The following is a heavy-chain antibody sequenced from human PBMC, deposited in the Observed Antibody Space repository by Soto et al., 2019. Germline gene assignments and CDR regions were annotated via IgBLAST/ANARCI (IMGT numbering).Heavy chain of an antibody. J-gene: IGHJ4*02. V-gene: IGHV3-23*01. CDR3: AREVAYFLSGAFVS. CDR1: TYTFSSHA. D-gene: IGHD2-21*01. Sequence: GGSLRLSCEGSTYTFSSHAMSWVRQAPGKGLEWVSTVNNNGDKTYYADSVKGRFTISRDNSKNTLNLQMNSLRVEDTAIYYCAREVAYFLSGAFVSWGQGTLVTVSS. CDR2: VNNNGDKT.